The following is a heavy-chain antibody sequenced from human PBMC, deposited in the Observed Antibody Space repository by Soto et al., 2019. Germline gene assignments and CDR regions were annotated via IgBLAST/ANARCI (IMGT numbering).Heavy chain of an antibody. CDR2: IIPIFCTA. V-gene: IGHV1-69*01. J-gene: IGHJ4*02. D-gene: IGHD3-9*01. CDR3: ARALEYYDILTGPYYFDY. Sequence: QVQLVQSGAEVKKPGSSVKVSCKASGGTFSSYAISWVRQSPGQGLECMGGIIPIFCTANYAQKFQGRVTITADESTSTAYMELSSLRSEDTAVYYCARALEYYDILTGPYYFDYWGQGTLVTVSS. CDR1: GGTFSSYA.